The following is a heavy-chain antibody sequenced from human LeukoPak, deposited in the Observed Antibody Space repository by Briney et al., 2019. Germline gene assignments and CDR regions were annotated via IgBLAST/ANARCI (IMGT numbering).Heavy chain of an antibody. D-gene: IGHD1-26*01. J-gene: IGHJ4*02. CDR3: ARDLSGSPRHFDY. CDR2: ISSSSSYI. V-gene: IGHV3-21*01. CDR1: GFTFSSYS. Sequence: GESLKISCAASGFTFSSYSMNWVRQAPGKGLEWVSSISSSSSYIYYADSVKGRFTISRDNAKNSLYLQMNSLRAEDTAVYYCARDLSGSPRHFDYWGQGTLVTVSS.